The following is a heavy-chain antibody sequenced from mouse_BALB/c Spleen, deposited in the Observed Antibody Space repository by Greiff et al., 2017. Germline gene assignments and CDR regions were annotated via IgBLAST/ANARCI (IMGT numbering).Heavy chain of an antibody. Sequence: EVKLVESGGGLVKPGGSLKLSCAASGFTFSDYYMYWVRQTPEKRLEWVATISDGGSYTYYPDSVKGRFTISRDNAKNNLYLQMSSLKSEDTAMYYCARENTARASWFAYWGQGTLVTVSA. J-gene: IGHJ3*01. CDR3: ARENTARASWFAY. CDR1: GFTFSDYY. CDR2: ISDGGSYT. V-gene: IGHV5-4*02. D-gene: IGHD3-1*01.